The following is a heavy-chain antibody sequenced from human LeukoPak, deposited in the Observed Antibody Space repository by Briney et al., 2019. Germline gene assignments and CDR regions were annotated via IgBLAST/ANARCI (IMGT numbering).Heavy chain of an antibody. D-gene: IGHD6-6*01. J-gene: IGHJ6*03. CDR1: GGSFSGYY. CDR2: INHSGST. Sequence: KTSETVSLTCAVYGGSFSGYYWSWIRQPPGKGLEWIGEINHSGSTNYNPSLKSRVTISVDTSKNQFSLKLSSVTAADTAVYYCARFRIAARLRYYYYMDVWGKGTTVTVSS. CDR3: ARFRIAARLRYYYYMDV. V-gene: IGHV4-34*01.